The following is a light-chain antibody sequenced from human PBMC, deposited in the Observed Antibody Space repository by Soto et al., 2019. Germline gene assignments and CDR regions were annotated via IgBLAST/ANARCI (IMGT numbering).Light chain of an antibody. J-gene: IGLJ3*02. CDR3: SAWAGSLTGAV. V-gene: IGLV1-44*01. CDR1: PSNIASRA. Sequence: QSALTQLPAASGTPGPCDTGSFSGSPSNIASRAVHWYQPLPGTAPKLLIFNKNLRPSAGPARFSPSKSGTSASPTISGIQAGDAADYYCSAWAGSLTGAVYGGGTKVNVL. CDR2: NKN.